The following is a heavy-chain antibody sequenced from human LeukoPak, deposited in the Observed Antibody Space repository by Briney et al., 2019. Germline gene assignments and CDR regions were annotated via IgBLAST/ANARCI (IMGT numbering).Heavy chain of an antibody. D-gene: IGHD3-10*01. CDR3: ARAKGKMVRGVTILENPINYFDY. CDR2: IYTSGST. J-gene: IGHJ4*02. Sequence: PSETLSLTCAVYNGTFSGYYWTWIRQPAGKGLEWIGRIYTSGSTNYNPSLKSRVTISIDTSKNQFSLKLRSVTAADTAVYYCARAKGKMVRGVTILENPINYFDYWGQGTLVTVSS. CDR1: NGTFSGYY. V-gene: IGHV4-59*10.